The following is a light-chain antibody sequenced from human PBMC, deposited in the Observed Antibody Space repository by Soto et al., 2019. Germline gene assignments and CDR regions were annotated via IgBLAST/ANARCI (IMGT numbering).Light chain of an antibody. CDR2: YDS. J-gene: IGLJ2*01. Sequence: SYELTQPPSVSVAPGKTARMTCGGNNIGSKSVHWYQQKPDQAPVLVIYYDSDRPSGISERFSGSNSGNTATLTISRVEAGDETDYYLQVWDSSSDVVFGGGTKLTVL. CDR3: QVWDSSSDVV. CDR1: NIGSKS. V-gene: IGLV3-21*04.